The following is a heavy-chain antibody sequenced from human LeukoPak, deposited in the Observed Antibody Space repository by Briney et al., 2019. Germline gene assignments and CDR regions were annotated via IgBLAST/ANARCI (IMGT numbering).Heavy chain of an antibody. CDR2: IYTSGST. Sequence: SETLSLTCAVYGGSFSGYYWSWIRQPAGKGLEWIGRIYTSGSTNYNPSLKSRVTISVDTSKSQFSLKLSSVTAADTAVYYCARDRPGELGYYGMDVWGQGTTVTVSS. CDR1: GGSFSGYY. J-gene: IGHJ6*02. V-gene: IGHV4-4*07. D-gene: IGHD1-26*01. CDR3: ARDRPGELGYYGMDV.